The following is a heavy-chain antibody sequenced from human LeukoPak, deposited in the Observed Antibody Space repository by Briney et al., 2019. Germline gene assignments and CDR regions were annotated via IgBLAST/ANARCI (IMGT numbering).Heavy chain of an antibody. Sequence: PSETLSLTCAVSGGSISSSNWWSWVRQPPGKGLEWIGEIYHSGSTNYNPSLKSRVTISVDKSKNQFSLKLSSVTAADTAVYYCARFAVAGTAYFDYWGQGTLVTVSS. CDR2: IYHSGST. D-gene: IGHD6-19*01. CDR1: GGSISSSNW. J-gene: IGHJ4*02. CDR3: ARFAVAGTAYFDY. V-gene: IGHV4-4*02.